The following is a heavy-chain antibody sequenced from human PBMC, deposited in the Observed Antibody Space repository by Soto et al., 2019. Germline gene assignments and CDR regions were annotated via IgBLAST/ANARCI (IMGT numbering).Heavy chain of an antibody. Sequence: QVQLVQSGAEVKKPGSSVKVSCKASGGTFSSYAISWVRQAPGQGLEWMGGIIPIFGTANYAQKFQGRVTTPADEYTSTAYMELSSLRSEDTAVYYCARARYYDSSRPFDYWGQGTLVTVSS. CDR2: IIPIFGTA. J-gene: IGHJ4*02. D-gene: IGHD3-22*01. V-gene: IGHV1-69*12. CDR3: ARARYYDSSRPFDY. CDR1: GGTFSSYA.